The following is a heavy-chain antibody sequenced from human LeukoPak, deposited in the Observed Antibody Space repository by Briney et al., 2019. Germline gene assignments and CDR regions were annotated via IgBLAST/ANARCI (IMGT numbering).Heavy chain of an antibody. CDR2: IYYSGST. J-gene: IGHJ4*02. V-gene: IGHV4-59*01. Sequence: SEALSLTCTVSGGSISSYYWSWIRQPPGKGLEWIGYIYYSGSTNYNPSLKSRVTISVDTSKNQFSLKLSSVTAADTAVYYCARVGEGPDYDFWSGHSHFDYWGQGTLVTVSS. CDR1: GGSISSYY. D-gene: IGHD3-3*01. CDR3: ARVGEGPDYDFWSGHSHFDY.